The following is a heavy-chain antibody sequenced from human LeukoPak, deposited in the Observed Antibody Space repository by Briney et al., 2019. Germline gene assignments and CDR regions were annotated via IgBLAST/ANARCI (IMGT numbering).Heavy chain of an antibody. D-gene: IGHD7-27*01. CDR3: ARHTPRDWGFNNWFDP. J-gene: IGHJ5*02. Sequence: SETLSLTCTVSGGSISSYYWSWIRQPPGKGLEWIGYIYYSGSTNYNPSLKSRVTISVDTSKNQFSLKLSSVTAADTAVYYCARHTPRDWGFNNWFDPWGQGTLVTVSS. CDR1: GGSISSYY. CDR2: IYYSGST. V-gene: IGHV4-59*08.